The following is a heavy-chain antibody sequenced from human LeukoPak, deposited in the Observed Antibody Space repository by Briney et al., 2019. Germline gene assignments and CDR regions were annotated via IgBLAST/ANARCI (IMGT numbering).Heavy chain of an antibody. CDR3: ARGGQWLQLGYNGAFDV. CDR2: IRYDGSNK. J-gene: IGHJ3*01. V-gene: IGHV3-30*02. D-gene: IGHD5-18*01. Sequence: GGSLRLSCAASGFTFSSYGMYWVRQAPGKGLEWVAFIRYDGSNKYYADSVKGRFTVSRDNSKNMLYLQMKSLRAEDTAVYYCARGGQWLQLGYNGAFDVWGQGTMVTVSS. CDR1: GFTFSSYG.